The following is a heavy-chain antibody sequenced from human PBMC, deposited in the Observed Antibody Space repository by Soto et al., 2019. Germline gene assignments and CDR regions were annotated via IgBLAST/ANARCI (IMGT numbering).Heavy chain of an antibody. CDR2: ISAYNGNT. V-gene: IGHV1-18*01. D-gene: IGHD3-22*01. Sequence: ASVKVSCKASGYTVTSSGISWVRQAPGQVLEWMGWISAYNGNTNYAQKLQGRVTMTTDTSTSTAYTELRSLRSDGTAVYYCARDQSSGQIDYYYGMDVWGQGTTVTVSS. J-gene: IGHJ6*02. CDR3: ARDQSSGQIDYYYGMDV. CDR1: GYTVTSSG.